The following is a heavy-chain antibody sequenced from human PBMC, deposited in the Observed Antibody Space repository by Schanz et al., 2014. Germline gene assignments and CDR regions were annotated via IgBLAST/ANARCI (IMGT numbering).Heavy chain of an antibody. CDR1: GFTFSSHW. CDR2: IGLDVRAK. V-gene: IGHV3-7*01. D-gene: IGHD2-15*01. CDR3: ARGVVVEDGHHFYFSYGLDV. Sequence: DVQLVESGGTLVRPGGSLRLSCAASGFTFSSHWMTWVRQAPGRGLEWVANIGLDVRAKYYVDSVKGRFTISRDNIASSLFLQMNSPRAEDLTVYYCARGVVVEDGHHFYFSYGLDVWGQGTTVTVSS. J-gene: IGHJ6*02.